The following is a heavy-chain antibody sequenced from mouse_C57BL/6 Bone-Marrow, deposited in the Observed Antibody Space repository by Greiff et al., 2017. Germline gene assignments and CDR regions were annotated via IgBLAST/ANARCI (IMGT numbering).Heavy chain of an antibody. CDR2: INPYNDGT. J-gene: IGHJ2*01. Sequence: VQLQQSGPELVKPGASVKMSCKASGYTFTSYVMHWVKQKPGQGLEWIGYINPYNDGTKYNEKFKGKATLTSDKSSSTAYMELSSLTSEDSAVYYCAREENYYGSSYYFDYWGQGTTPTGSS. V-gene: IGHV1-14*01. CDR1: GYTFTSYV. CDR3: AREENYYGSSYYFDY. D-gene: IGHD1-1*01.